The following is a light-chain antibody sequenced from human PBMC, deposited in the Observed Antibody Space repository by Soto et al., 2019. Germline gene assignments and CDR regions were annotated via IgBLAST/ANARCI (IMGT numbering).Light chain of an antibody. CDR2: EVN. Sequence: QSALTQPPSASGSPGQSVTISCTGTSSDVGGYNYVSWYQQYPGKAPKLMIYEVNKRPSGVPDRFSGSKSGNTASLTVSGRQAEDEAEYYCTSYAGSNNLGVFGGGTKVTVL. CDR3: TSYAGSNNLGV. J-gene: IGLJ3*02. CDR1: SSDVGGYNY. V-gene: IGLV2-8*01.